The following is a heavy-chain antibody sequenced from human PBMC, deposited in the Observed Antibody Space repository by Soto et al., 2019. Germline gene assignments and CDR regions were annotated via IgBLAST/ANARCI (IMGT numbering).Heavy chain of an antibody. J-gene: IGHJ6*02. CDR2: INPNSGGT. CDR1: GYTFTGYY. Sequence: ASVKVSCKASGYTFTGYYMHWVRQAPGQGLEWMGWINPNSGGTNYAQKFQSRVTMTRDTSISTAYMELSRLRSDDTAVYYCAKDWQLRSVESYGMDVWGQGTTVTVSS. CDR3: AKDWQLRSVESYGMDV. D-gene: IGHD3-10*02. V-gene: IGHV1-2*02.